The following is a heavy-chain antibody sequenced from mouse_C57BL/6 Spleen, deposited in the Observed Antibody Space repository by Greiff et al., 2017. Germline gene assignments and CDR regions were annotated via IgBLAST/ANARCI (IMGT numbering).Heavy chain of an antibody. CDR3: ARERIYSNDKDDAMDD. Sequence: EVMLVESGGGLVKPGGSLKLSCAASGFPFSSYAMSWVRQTPEKRLEWVATISDGGSYTYYPANVTGRFTISRDNAKNNLYLQMSHLKSEDTAMYYCARERIYSNDKDDAMDDWGQGTSVTVSS. CDR1: GFPFSSYA. V-gene: IGHV5-4*01. J-gene: IGHJ4*01. CDR2: ISDGGSYT. D-gene: IGHD2-12*01.